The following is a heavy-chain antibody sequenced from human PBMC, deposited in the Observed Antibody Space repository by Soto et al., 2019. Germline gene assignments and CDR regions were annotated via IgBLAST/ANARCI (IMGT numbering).Heavy chain of an antibody. D-gene: IGHD5-12*01. Sequence: VKVSCKASGYTFTSYGISWVGQAPGQGLEWMGWISAYNGNTNYAQKLQGRVTMTTDTSTSTAYMELRSLRSDDTAVYYCARGAGSGYDLGDFDYWGQGTLVTISS. CDR1: GYTFTSYG. CDR2: ISAYNGNT. J-gene: IGHJ4*02. V-gene: IGHV1-18*01. CDR3: ARGAGSGYDLGDFDY.